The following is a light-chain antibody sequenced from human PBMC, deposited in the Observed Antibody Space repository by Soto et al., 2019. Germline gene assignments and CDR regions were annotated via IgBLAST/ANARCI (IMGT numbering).Light chain of an antibody. CDR2: GAS. V-gene: IGKV3-15*01. CDR1: QSVSSN. J-gene: IGKJ1*01. Sequence: EREVTQSPATLSASPGERATLSCRASQSVSSNLAWYQQKPGQAPRLLIYGASTRATGIPARFSGSGSGTEFTLTISSLQSEDFEVYYCAQYNNWPRTFGQGTKVEIK. CDR3: AQYNNWPRT.